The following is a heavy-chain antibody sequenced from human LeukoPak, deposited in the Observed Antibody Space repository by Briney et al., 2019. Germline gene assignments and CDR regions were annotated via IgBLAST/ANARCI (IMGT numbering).Heavy chain of an antibody. V-gene: IGHV3-23*01. J-gene: IGHJ2*01. CDR1: GFTFSTYA. D-gene: IGHD2-15*01. CDR3: AKGGGGPYVVNWYFDL. CDR2: ISGGGGNT. Sequence: SGGSLRLSCAASGFTFSTYAMNWVRQAPGKGLEWVSTISGGGGNTYYADSVKGRFTISRDNSKNTLYLQMNTLRAEDTAVYYCAKGGGGPYVVNWYFDLWGRGTLVTVSS.